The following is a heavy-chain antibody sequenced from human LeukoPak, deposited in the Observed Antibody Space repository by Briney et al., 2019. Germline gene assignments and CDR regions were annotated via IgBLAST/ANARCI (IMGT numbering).Heavy chain of an antibody. CDR2: IKSKTDGGTT. CDR3: TTGDIVVVVAATRVL. CDR1: GFTFSNAW. V-gene: IGHV3-15*01. Sequence: PGGSLRLSCAASGFTFSNAWMSWVRQAPGKGLEWVGRIKSKTDGGTTDYAAPVKGRFTISRDDSKNTLYLQMNSLKTEDTAVYYCTTGDIVVVVAATRVLWGQGTLVTVSS. J-gene: IGHJ4*02. D-gene: IGHD2-15*01.